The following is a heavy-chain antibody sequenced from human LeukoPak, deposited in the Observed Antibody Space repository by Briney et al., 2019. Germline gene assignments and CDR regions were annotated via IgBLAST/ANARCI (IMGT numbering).Heavy chain of an antibody. CDR3: ARVCRDGYNCGDY. Sequence: SQTLSLTCTVSGGSISSGGYYWSWLRQHPGKGLEWIGYIYYSGSTYYNPSLKSRFTISVDTSKNQFSLKLSSVTAADTAVYYCARVCRDGYNCGDYWGQGTLVTVSS. CDR1: GGSISSGGYY. J-gene: IGHJ4*02. V-gene: IGHV4-31*03. D-gene: IGHD5-24*01. CDR2: IYYSGST.